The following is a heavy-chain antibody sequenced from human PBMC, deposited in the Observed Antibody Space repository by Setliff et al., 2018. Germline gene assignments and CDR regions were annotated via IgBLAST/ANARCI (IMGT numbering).Heavy chain of an antibody. CDR3: ARVNGYN. CDR1: GGSISSYY. V-gene: IGHV4-4*07. D-gene: IGHD6-25*01. Sequence: SETLSLTCTVSGGSISSYYWSWIRQPAGEGLEWIGHIYIGGSANYNPSLKSRVTMSIDTPKNQFSLELNSVTAADTAVYYCARVNGYNWGQGTTVTVSS. CDR2: IYIGGSA. J-gene: IGHJ6*02.